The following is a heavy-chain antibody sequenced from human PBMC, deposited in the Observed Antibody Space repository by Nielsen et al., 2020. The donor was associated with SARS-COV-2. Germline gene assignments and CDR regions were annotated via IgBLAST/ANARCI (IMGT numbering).Heavy chain of an antibody. CDR1: GFTFSSYS. Sequence: GGSLRLSCAASGFTFSSYSMNWVRQAPGKGLEWVSYISSSSSTIYYADSVKGRFTISRDNAKNSLYLQMNSLRDEDTAVYYCVRETYYDFWSGYYTGHHFDYWGQGTLVTVSS. J-gene: IGHJ4*02. D-gene: IGHD3-3*01. CDR3: VRETYYDFWSGYYTGHHFDY. V-gene: IGHV3-48*02. CDR2: ISSSSSTI.